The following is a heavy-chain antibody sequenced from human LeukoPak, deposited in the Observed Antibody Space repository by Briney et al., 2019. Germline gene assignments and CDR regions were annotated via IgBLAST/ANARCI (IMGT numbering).Heavy chain of an antibody. V-gene: IGHV4-59*08. CDR2: MYSSETA. CDR3: ARNLHTSGWYYFHY. J-gene: IGHJ4*02. Sequence: SETLSLTCTVSGGSISSYYWSWIRQPPGKGLEWIGYMYSSETARYNPSLKSRVTISVETSKNQFSLKVTPVTAADTAVYYCARNLHTSGWYYFHYWGQGTLVTVSS. D-gene: IGHD6-19*01. CDR1: GGSISSYY.